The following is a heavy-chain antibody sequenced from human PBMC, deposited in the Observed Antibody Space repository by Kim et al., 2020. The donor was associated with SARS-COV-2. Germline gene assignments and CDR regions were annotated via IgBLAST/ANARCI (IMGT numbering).Heavy chain of an antibody. Sequence: TRYCQKFWGRVTVTRDTSTSTLYMELTNLRSEDTAVYYCAREGESLKHFDYWGQGTLVTVSS. J-gene: IGHJ4*02. D-gene: IGHD3-16*01. CDR3: AREGESLKHFDY. CDR2: T. V-gene: IGHV1-46*01.